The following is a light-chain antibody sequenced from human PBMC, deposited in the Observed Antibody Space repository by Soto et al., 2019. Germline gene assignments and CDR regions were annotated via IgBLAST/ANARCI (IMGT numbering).Light chain of an antibody. CDR1: SSDVGGYNY. Sequence: QSALTQPASVSGPPGQSITISCTGTSSDVGGYNYVSWYQQHPGKAPKLMIYDVSNRPSGVSNRFSGSKSGNTASLTISGLQAEDEADYYCCSDAGSSTYVFGTGTKVTVL. J-gene: IGLJ1*01. CDR3: CSDAGSSTYV. CDR2: DVS. V-gene: IGLV2-14*01.